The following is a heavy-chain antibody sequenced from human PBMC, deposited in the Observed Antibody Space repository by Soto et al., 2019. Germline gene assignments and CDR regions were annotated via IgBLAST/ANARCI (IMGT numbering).Heavy chain of an antibody. CDR3: SRERESASEH. CDR1: GGSISSSTYH. V-gene: IGHV4-39*02. J-gene: IGHJ4*02. CDR2: IYYTGTT. Sequence: SETLSLTCTVSGGSISSSTYHWAWIRQPPGKGLEWIASIYYTGTTYYSPSPKSRVTISVDTSKNHFSLKLSSVTAADTAVYYCSRERESASEHWGQGTQVTVYS.